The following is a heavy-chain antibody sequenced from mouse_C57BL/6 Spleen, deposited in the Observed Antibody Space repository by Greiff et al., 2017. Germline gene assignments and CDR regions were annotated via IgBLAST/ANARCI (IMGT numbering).Heavy chain of an antibody. D-gene: IGHD2-2*01. CDR3: AREAGYVTYGFAD. CDR2: IDPNCGGT. V-gene: IGHV1-72*01. J-gene: IGHJ3*01. Sequence: VQLQQPGAELVKPGASVKLSCKASGYTFTSYWMHWVKQRPGRGLAWIGRIDPNCGGTKYNEKVKSKATLTVDKPSSTTYMQLSSLTSEDSAVYYCAREAGYVTYGFADWGQGTLVTVSA. CDR1: GYTFTSYW.